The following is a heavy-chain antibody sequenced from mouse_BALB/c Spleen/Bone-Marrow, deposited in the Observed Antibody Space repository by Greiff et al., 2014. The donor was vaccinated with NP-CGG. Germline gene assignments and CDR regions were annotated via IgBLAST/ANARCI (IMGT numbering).Heavy chain of an antibody. D-gene: IGHD1-1*01. CDR2: IDPANGNT. CDR1: GFNIKDTY. J-gene: IGHJ2*01. Sequence: EVQLVESGAELVKPGASVKLSCTASGFNIKDTYMHWVKQRPEQGLEWIGRIDPANGNTKYDPKFQGKATITADTSSNTAYLQLSSLTSEDTAVYYCARYYYGSSYFDYWGQCTTLTVSS. CDR3: ARYYYGSSYFDY. V-gene: IGHV14-3*02.